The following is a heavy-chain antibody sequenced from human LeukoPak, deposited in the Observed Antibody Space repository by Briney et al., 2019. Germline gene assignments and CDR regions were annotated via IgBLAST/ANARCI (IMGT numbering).Heavy chain of an antibody. J-gene: IGHJ4*02. CDR2: ISYDGSNK. CDR1: GFPFSSYG. V-gene: IGHV3-30*18. D-gene: IGHD1-26*01. Sequence: GRSLRLSCAASGFPFSSYGMHWVRQAPGKGLEWVAVISYDGSNKYYADSVKGRFTISRDNSKNTLYLQMNSLRAEDTAVYYCAKDFNSGGSSPPAFDYWGQGTLVTVSS. CDR3: AKDFNSGGSSPPAFDY.